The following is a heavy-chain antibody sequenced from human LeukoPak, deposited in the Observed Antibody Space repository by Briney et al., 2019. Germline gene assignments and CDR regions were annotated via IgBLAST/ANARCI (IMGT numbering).Heavy chain of an antibody. CDR2: ISTSSSYI. V-gene: IGHV3-21*01. CDR1: GFTFSGST. CDR3: ARDLGWGYYYGSGSYFDY. J-gene: IGHJ4*02. Sequence: GGSLRLSCAASGFTFSGSTMDWVRQAPGKGLEWVSFISTSSSYIYYADSVRGRFTISRDNAKNSLYLQMNSLRAEDTAVYYCARDLGWGYYYGSGSYFDYWGQGTLVTVSS. D-gene: IGHD3-10*01.